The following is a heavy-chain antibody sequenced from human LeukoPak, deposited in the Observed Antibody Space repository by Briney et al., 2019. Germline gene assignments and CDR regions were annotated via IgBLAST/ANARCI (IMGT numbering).Heavy chain of an antibody. CDR2: IIPIFGTA. J-gene: IGHJ6*04. CDR3: ASRRNSQDSGSYIGMDV. Sequence: GASVKDSCQASGGTHSNYAINWLRQAPGQGLEWMGGIIPIFGTANYGQKFQGRVTITTDESTSTAYMELSSLRSEDTAVYYCASRRNSQDSGSYIGMDVWGKGTTVTVSS. V-gene: IGHV1-69*05. CDR1: GGTHSNYA. D-gene: IGHD1-26*01.